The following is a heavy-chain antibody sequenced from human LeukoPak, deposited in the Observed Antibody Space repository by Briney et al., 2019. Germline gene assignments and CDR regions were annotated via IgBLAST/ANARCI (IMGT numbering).Heavy chain of an antibody. D-gene: IGHD6-13*01. Sequence: GGSLRLSCAASGFTFSTYAMSWVRQAPGKGLEWVSIISGRDGYTHYADAVKGRFTISRDNSKNTLYLQMNSLRAEDTAVYYCAKTRPLDSSSWSHGDYWGQGTLVTVSS. V-gene: IGHV3-23*01. J-gene: IGHJ4*02. CDR1: GFTFSTYA. CDR3: AKTRPLDSSSWSHGDY. CDR2: ISGRDGYT.